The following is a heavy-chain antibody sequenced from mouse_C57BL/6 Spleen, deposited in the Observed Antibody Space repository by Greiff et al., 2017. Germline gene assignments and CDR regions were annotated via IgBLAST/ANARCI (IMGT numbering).Heavy chain of an antibody. V-gene: IGHV1-80*01. D-gene: IGHD1-1*01. CDR2: IYPGDGDT. CDR1: GYAFSSYW. Sequence: VQGVESGAELVKPGASVKISCKASGYAFSSYWMNWVKQRPGKGLEWIGQIYPGDGDTNYNGKFKGKATLTADKSSSTAYMQLSSLTSEDSAVYFCARSGTTVVDWYFDVWGTGTTVTVSS. J-gene: IGHJ1*03. CDR3: ARSGTTVVDWYFDV.